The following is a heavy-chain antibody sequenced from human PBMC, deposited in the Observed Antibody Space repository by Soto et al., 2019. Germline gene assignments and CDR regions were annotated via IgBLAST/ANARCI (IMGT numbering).Heavy chain of an antibody. V-gene: IGHV3-21*06. Sequence: GGSLRLSCAPSGFIFTRYSKNWVRQAPGKGLEWVSSISSTTNYIYYGDSMKGRFTIYRDNAKNSLYLEMNSLSAEDTAVYYCARESEDLTSNFDCWGQGSLVTVS. CDR1: GFIFTRYS. CDR2: ISSTTNYI. CDR3: ARESEDLTSNFDC. J-gene: IGHJ4*02.